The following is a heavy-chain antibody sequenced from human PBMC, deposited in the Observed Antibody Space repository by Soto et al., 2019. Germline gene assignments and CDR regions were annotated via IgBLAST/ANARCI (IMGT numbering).Heavy chain of an antibody. J-gene: IGHJ6*02. Sequence: GESLKISCKGSGYIFTMYRIGWVRQMPGKGLEWMGIIYPGDPETRYSPSFQGQVTISVDKSISTTYLQWGSLKASDTATYYCVRHGSVEYGDYTYVYGMDVWGQGTTVTVSS. V-gene: IGHV5-51*01. CDR2: IYPGDPET. CDR1: GYIFTMYR. D-gene: IGHD4-17*01. CDR3: VRHGSVEYGDYTYVYGMDV.